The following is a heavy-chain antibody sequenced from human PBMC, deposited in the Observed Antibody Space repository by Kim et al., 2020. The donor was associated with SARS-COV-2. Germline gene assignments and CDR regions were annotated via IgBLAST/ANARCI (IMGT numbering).Heavy chain of an antibody. Sequence: SETLSLTCTVSGGSISSYYWSWIQQPPGKGLEWIGYIYYSGSTNYNPSLKSRVTISVDKSKNQFSLKVSSVTAADTAVYYCARELGDYMDVWGKGTTVTVSS. CDR1: GGSISSYY. CDR3: ARELGDYMDV. CDR2: IYYSGST. D-gene: IGHD3-16*01. J-gene: IGHJ6*03. V-gene: IGHV4-59*01.